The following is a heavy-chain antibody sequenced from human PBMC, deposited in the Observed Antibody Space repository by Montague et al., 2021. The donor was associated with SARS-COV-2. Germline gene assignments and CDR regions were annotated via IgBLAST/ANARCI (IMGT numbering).Heavy chain of an antibody. V-gene: IGHV4-4*02. CDR1: GGSISSSNW. Sequence: ETLSLTCAVSGGSISSSNWWSWVRQPPGKGLEWIGEIYHSGSTNCNPSLKSRVTISVDKSKNQFSLKLSSVTAADTAVYYCARGYRRITIFGVVIYDAFDIWGQGTMVTVSS. D-gene: IGHD3-3*01. CDR3: ARGYRRITIFGVVIYDAFDI. CDR2: IYHSGST. J-gene: IGHJ3*02.